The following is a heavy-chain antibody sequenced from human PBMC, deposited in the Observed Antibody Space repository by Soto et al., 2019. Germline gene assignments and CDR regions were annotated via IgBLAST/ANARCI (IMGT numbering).Heavy chain of an antibody. CDR2: IRSKAYGGTT. CDR3: ARDRCSGGSCNPSYYYYYMDV. J-gene: IGHJ6*03. CDR1: GFTFGDYA. Sequence: GGSLRLSCTASGFTFGDYAMSWFRQAPGKGLEWVGFIRSKAYGGTTEYAASVKGRFTISRDDSKSIAYLQMNSLKTEDTAVYYCARDRCSGGSCNPSYYYYYMDVWGKGTTVTVSS. V-gene: IGHV3-49*03. D-gene: IGHD2-15*01.